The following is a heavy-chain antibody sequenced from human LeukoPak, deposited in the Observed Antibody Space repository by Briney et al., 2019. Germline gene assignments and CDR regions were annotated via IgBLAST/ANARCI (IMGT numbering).Heavy chain of an antibody. D-gene: IGHD3-10*01. CDR1: GFTFSDYA. CDR3: ARDRFMVRGVMVGTFDL. Sequence: PGGSLRLSCAASGFTFSDYAMHWVRQAPGKGLEWVAVIGYDGSNKYDADSVKGRFTISRDNSKNMMCLQMNSLRAEDTAVYYCARDRFMVRGVMVGTFDLWGQGTMVTVSS. CDR2: IGYDGSNK. J-gene: IGHJ3*01. V-gene: IGHV3-33*01.